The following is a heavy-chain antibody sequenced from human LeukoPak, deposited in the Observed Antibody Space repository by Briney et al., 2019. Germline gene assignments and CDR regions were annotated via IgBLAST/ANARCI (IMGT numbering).Heavy chain of an antibody. CDR1: GFTFSSYW. D-gene: IGHD2-21*02. J-gene: IGHJ3*02. CDR2: INSDGSST. Sequence: GGSLRLSCAASGFTFSSYWMHWVRQAPGKGLVWVSRINSDGSSTSYADSVKGRFTISRDNAKNTLYLQMNSLRAEDTAVYYYARDLLKILAYCGGDCYPLGDAFDIWGQGTMVTVSS. V-gene: IGHV3-74*01. CDR3: ARDLLKILAYCGGDCYPLGDAFDI.